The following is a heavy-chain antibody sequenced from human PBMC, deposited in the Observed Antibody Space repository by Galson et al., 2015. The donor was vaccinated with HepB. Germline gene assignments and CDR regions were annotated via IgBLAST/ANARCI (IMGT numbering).Heavy chain of an antibody. D-gene: IGHD6-13*01. J-gene: IGHJ3*02. Sequence: SLRLSCAASGFTFDDYAMHWVRQAPGKGLEWVSGISWNSGSIGYADSVKGRFTISRDNAKNSLYLQMNSLRAEDTALYYCAKDIVWRQQLVLSCCFDIWGQGTMVTVSS. CDR3: AKDIVWRQQLVLSCCFDI. CDR2: ISWNSGSI. CDR1: GFTFDDYA. V-gene: IGHV3-9*01.